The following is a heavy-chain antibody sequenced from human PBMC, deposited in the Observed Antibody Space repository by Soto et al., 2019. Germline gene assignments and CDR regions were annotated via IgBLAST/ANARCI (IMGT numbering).Heavy chain of an antibody. V-gene: IGHV4-39*01. CDR1: GCSISSSSYY. CDR2: IYYSGST. D-gene: IGHD4-17*01. Sequence: SETLSLTCTVSGCSISSSSYYWGWIRQPPGKGLEWAGTIYYSGSTYYNPSLKSRVIISVDTSKNQFSLKLSSVTAADAAVYYCATFRGITTATTERDFDYWGQGTLVT. J-gene: IGHJ4*02. CDR3: ATFRGITTATTERDFDY.